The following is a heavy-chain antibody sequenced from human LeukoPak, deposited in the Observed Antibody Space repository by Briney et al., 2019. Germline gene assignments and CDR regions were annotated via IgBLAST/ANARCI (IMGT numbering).Heavy chain of an antibody. J-gene: IGHJ6*02. CDR1: VFSLSKNW. CDR3: ARGRFNYGWGMDV. Sequence: VESLRLSCAGSVFSLSKNWMSWVRQAPGKGLEWVANIKQAERERYYMDSVKDGFIISRENAKNSVYVQMNSLRDEDTAVYYCARGRFNYGWGMDVWGQGTTVIVSS. CDR2: IKQAERER. D-gene: IGHD5-18*01. V-gene: IGHV3-7*01.